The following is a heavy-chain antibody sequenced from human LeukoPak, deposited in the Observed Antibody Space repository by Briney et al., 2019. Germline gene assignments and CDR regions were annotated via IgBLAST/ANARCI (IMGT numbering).Heavy chain of an antibody. V-gene: IGHV3-7*01. CDR2: IKQDGSEI. J-gene: IGHJ4*02. CDR3: ARDIRDGYSSGWYPSYFDY. Sequence: GGSLRLSCTASGFTFGDYAMSWVRQAPGKGLEWVAIIKQDGSEIYYVDSVKGRFTISRDNSKNTLYLQMNSLRAEDTAVYYCARDIRDGYSSGWYPSYFDYWGQGTLVTVSS. D-gene: IGHD6-19*01. CDR1: GFTFGDYA.